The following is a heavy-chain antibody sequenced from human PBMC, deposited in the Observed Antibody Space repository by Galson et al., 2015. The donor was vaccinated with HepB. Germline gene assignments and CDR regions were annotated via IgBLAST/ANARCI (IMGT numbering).Heavy chain of an antibody. Sequence: SVKVSCKASGYTFTGYYMHWVRQAPGQGLEWMGWINPNSGGTNYAQKFQGWVTMTRDTSISTAYMELSRLRSDDTAVYYCARGEYYYDSSGNNTGYNWFDPWGQGTLVTVSS. CDR3: ARGEYYYDSSGNNTGYNWFDP. CDR1: GYTFTGYY. V-gene: IGHV1-2*04. J-gene: IGHJ5*02. D-gene: IGHD3-22*01. CDR2: INPNSGGT.